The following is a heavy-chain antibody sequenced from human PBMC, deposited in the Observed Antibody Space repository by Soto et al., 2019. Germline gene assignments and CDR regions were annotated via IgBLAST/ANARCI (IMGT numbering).Heavy chain of an antibody. V-gene: IGHV1-3*01. CDR2: INAGNGNT. J-gene: IGHJ3*02. Sequence: ASVKVSCKASGYTFTSYAMHWVRQAPGQRLEWMGWINAGNGNTKYSQKFQGRVTITADTSTTTAYMELSSLTSEDTAVYYCALGSWSGETFDIWGQGTLVTVSS. CDR3: ALGSWSGETFDI. CDR1: GYTFTSYA. D-gene: IGHD6-13*01.